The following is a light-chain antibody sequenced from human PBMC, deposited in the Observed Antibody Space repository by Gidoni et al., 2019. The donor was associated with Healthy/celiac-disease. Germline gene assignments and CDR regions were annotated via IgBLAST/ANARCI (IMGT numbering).Light chain of an antibody. V-gene: IGKV4-1*01. CDR1: QSVLYSSNNKNY. CDR2: WAS. CDR3: QQYYSTPQAVVT. Sequence: DIVMTQSPDSLAVSLGERATINCKSSQSVLYSSNNKNYLAWYQQKPGQPPKLLIYWASTRESGVPDRFSGSGSGTDFTLTISSLQAEDVAVYYCQQYYSTPQAVVTFGGGTKVEIK. J-gene: IGKJ4*01.